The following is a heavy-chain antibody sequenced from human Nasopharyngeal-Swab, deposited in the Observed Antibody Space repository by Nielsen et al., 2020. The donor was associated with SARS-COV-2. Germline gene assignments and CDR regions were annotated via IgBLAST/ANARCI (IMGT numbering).Heavy chain of an antibody. Sequence: VRQAPGKGLEWVSSISRSGTYINYADSVKGRFTISRDNAKNSLYLQLNSLRAGDTAVYYCARDLEGIFDHWGQGALVTVSS. V-gene: IGHV3-21*01. D-gene: IGHD6-13*01. CDR2: ISRSGTYI. J-gene: IGHJ4*02. CDR3: ARDLEGIFDH.